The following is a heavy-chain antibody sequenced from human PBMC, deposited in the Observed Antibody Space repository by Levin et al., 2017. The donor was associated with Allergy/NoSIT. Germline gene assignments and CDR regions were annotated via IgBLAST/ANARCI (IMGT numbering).Heavy chain of an antibody. D-gene: IGHD4-17*01. J-gene: IGHJ4*02. Sequence: SVKVSCKASGGTFSSYTISWVRQAPGQGLEWMGRIIPILGIANYAQKFQGRVTITADKSTSTAYMELSSLRSEDTAVYYCARDGRGGGGDYVVGWGQGTLVTVSS. V-gene: IGHV1-69*02. CDR2: IIPILGIA. CDR1: GGTFSSYT. CDR3: ARDGRGGGGDYVVG.